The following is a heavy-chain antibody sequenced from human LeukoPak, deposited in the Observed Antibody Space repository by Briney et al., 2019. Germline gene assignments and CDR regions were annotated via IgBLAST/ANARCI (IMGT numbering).Heavy chain of an antibody. Sequence: GGSLRLSCAASGLTFSSHWMHWVRQAPGKGLEWVSAISGSGDRTHYADSVKGRFTISRDNSKNTLYLQINSLRAEDTAVYYCAKPSSGNYPPTGYWGQGTLVTVSS. V-gene: IGHV3-23*01. D-gene: IGHD1-26*01. CDR2: ISGSGDRT. J-gene: IGHJ4*02. CDR1: GLTFSSHW. CDR3: AKPSSGNYPPTGY.